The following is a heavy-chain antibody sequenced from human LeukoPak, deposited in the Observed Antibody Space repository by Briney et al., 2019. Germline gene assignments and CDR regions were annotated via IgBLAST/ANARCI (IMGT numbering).Heavy chain of an antibody. Sequence: KSSETLSLTCTVSGGSISGYYWSWIRQPPGKGLEWIGYIYDSGNTKYNPSLKSRVTISIDTSKNQFSLKLSSVTAADTAVYYCAKGEGDYWGQGTLVTVSS. CDR3: AKGEGDY. CDR1: GGSISGYY. J-gene: IGHJ4*02. V-gene: IGHV4-59*13. CDR2: IYDSGNT. D-gene: IGHD2-21*01.